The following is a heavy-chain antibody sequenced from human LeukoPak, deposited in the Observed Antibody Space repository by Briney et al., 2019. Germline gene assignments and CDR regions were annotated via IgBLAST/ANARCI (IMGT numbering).Heavy chain of an antibody. CDR1: GFTVSSNY. Sequence: GGSLRLSCAASGFTVSSNYLSWVRQAPGKGLDWVSVIFSGRNTYYADSVKGRFTISTDNSKNTLDLQMNGLRAGDTAVYYCARTVPGYCSGGSCLGYWGQGTLVTVSS. D-gene: IGHD2-15*01. V-gene: IGHV3-66*01. CDR2: IFSGRNT. CDR3: ARTVPGYCSGGSCLGY. J-gene: IGHJ4*02.